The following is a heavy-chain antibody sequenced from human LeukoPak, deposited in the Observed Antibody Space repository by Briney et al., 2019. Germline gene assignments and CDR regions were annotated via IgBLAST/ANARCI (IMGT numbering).Heavy chain of an antibody. D-gene: IGHD5-18*01. V-gene: IGHV4-34*01. Sequence: SETLSLTCAVYGGSFSGYYWGWIRQPPGKGLEWLGEINHSGRTNFNPSLKSRVTISVDTSKNQFSLKLSSVTAADTAVYYCARGYSYSKGSRGPYDYWGQGTLVTVSS. CDR2: INHSGRT. J-gene: IGHJ4*02. CDR1: GGSFSGYY. CDR3: ARGYSYSKGSRGPYDY.